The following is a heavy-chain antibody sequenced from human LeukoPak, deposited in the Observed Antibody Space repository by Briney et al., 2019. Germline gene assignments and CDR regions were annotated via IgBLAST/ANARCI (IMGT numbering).Heavy chain of an antibody. D-gene: IGHD3-22*01. J-gene: IGHJ3*02. CDR1: GGSISSGGYY. CDR2: IYYSGST. CDR3: ARVNPFWYDSRPSAFDI. V-gene: IGHV4-31*03. Sequence: SETLSLTCTVSGGSISSGGYYWSWIRQHPGKGLEWIGYIYYSGSTYYNPSLKSRVTISVDTSKNQFSLKLSSVTAADTAVYYCARVNPFWYDSRPSAFDIWGQGTMVTVSS.